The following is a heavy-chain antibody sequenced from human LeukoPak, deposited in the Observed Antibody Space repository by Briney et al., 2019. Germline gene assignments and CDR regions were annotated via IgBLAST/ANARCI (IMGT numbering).Heavy chain of an antibody. CDR3: ATGLSITIFGVVIPRRRLNI. CDR1: GYTRTELS. Sequence: ASVKVSCKVSGYTRTELSMHWVRQAPGKGLEWMGGFDPEDGETIYAQKFQGRVTMTEDTSTDTAYMELSSLRSEDTAVYYCATGLSITIFGVVIPRRRLNIWGQGTMVTVSS. CDR2: FDPEDGET. D-gene: IGHD3-3*01. V-gene: IGHV1-24*01. J-gene: IGHJ3*02.